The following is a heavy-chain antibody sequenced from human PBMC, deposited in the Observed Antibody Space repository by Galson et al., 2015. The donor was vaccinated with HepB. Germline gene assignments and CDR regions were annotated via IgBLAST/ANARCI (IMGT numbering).Heavy chain of an antibody. CDR2: MYTTGSI. CDR3: ARFFYYVSGNTLDY. J-gene: IGHJ4*02. D-gene: IGHD3-10*01. Sequence: TLSLTCTVSGASITSGSYYWTWIRQPAGKGLECIGRMYTTGSINYNPSLKSRVTMSVDTSKNQFSLKLTSVTAADTAVYYCARFFYYVSGNTLDYWDQGTLVTVSS. CDR1: GASITSGSYY. V-gene: IGHV4-61*02.